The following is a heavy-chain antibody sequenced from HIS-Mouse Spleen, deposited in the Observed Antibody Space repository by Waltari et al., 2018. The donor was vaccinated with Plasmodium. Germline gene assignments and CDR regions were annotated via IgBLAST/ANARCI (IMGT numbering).Heavy chain of an antibody. CDR3: ARDRITGTSYFDY. CDR2: RYYSGST. Sequence: QLQLQESGPGLVQPSEPLSLTCTVSGGSLSSSSSHWGWIRQPPGKGLEWIGSRYYSGSTYYNPSLKSRVTISVDTSKNQFSLKLSSVTAADTAVYYCARDRITGTSYFDYWGQGTLVTVSS. D-gene: IGHD1-7*01. J-gene: IGHJ4*02. V-gene: IGHV4-39*07. CDR1: GGSLSSSSSH.